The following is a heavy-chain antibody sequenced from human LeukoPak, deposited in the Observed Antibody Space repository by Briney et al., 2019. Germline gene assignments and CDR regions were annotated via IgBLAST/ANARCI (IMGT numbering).Heavy chain of an antibody. CDR2: IIPIFGTA. Sequence: SVKVSCKASGGTFSSYAISWVRQAPGQGLEWMGGIIPIFGTANYAQKFQGRVTITADESTSTAYMELSSLRSEDTAVYYCARGRGSYSYYYYMDVWGKGTTVTVSS. CDR1: GGTFSSYA. D-gene: IGHD3-16*01. CDR3: ARGRGSYSYYYYMDV. J-gene: IGHJ6*03. V-gene: IGHV1-69*01.